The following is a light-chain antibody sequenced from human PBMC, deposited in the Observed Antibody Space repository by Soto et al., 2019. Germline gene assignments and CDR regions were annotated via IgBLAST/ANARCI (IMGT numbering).Light chain of an antibody. J-gene: IGKJ1*01. CDR3: HQYGSSPQT. V-gene: IGKV3-20*01. CDR2: GAS. Sequence: EIVLKQAPGTLSLSPGERATLPCRASQSVKSSSLAWYQQKPGQAPRLLIYGASSRATGIPDRFTGSGSGTDFTLTISRLEPEDFAVFYCHQYGSSPQTFGQGTKVDIK. CDR1: QSVKSSS.